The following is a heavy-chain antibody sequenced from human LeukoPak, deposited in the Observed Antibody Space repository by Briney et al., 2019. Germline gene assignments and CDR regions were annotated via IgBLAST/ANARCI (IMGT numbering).Heavy chain of an antibody. Sequence: GGSLRLSCAASGFTFSGSAMHWVRQASGKGLEWVGRIRSKANSYATAYAASVKGRFTISRDDSKNTLYLQMNSLRAEDTAVYYCARDQAYGDYSFDYWGQGTLVTVSS. CDR2: IRSKANSYAT. J-gene: IGHJ4*02. D-gene: IGHD4-17*01. CDR1: GFTFSGSA. CDR3: ARDQAYGDYSFDY. V-gene: IGHV3-73*01.